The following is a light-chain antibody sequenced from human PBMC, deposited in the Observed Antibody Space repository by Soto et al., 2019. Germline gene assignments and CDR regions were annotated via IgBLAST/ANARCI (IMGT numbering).Light chain of an antibody. CDR3: LQYGSSPYS. CDR2: GAS. J-gene: IGKJ2*03. Sequence: EIVLTQSPGTLSLSPGERATLSCRASQSVSSSYLAWYQQKPGQAPRPLIYGASSRATGIPYRFSGSGSGTDFTLTISRLEPEDFAVYYCLQYGSSPYSFGQGNKLEIK. CDR1: QSVSSSY. V-gene: IGKV3-20*01.